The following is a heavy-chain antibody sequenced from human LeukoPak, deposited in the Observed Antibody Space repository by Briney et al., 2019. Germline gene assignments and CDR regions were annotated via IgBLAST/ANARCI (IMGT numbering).Heavy chain of an antibody. D-gene: IGHD5-24*01. Sequence: SETLSLTCDVSGGSCDDYYCSWIRQPPGKGLEWIGEIHPHGIFYYNSSLVRRVTMSIDTSKSQFSLRLTSVTAADTAFYYCARGRDRSKAGDHWGQGSLVTVSS. V-gene: IGHV4-34*01. CDR1: GGSCDDYY. CDR3: ARGRDRSKAGDH. CDR2: IHPHGIF. J-gene: IGHJ4*02.